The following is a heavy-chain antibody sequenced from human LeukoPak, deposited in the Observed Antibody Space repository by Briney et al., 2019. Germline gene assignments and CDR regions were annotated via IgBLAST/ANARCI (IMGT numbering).Heavy chain of an antibody. CDR1: GGSISSYY. Sequence: PSETLSLTCTVSGGSISSYYWSWIRQPAGKGLEWIGRIYTSGSTNYNPSLKSRVTMSVDTSKNQFSLKLSSVTAADTAVYYCARTTTVTTTTLYYYYYYMDVWGKGTTVTVSS. D-gene: IGHD4-11*01. J-gene: IGHJ6*03. CDR3: ARTTTVTTTTLYYYYYYMDV. V-gene: IGHV4-4*07. CDR2: IYTSGST.